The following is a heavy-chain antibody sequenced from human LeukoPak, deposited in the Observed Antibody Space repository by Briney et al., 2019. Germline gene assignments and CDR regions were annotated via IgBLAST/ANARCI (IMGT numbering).Heavy chain of an antibody. CDR1: GFTFSSCS. CDR2: ISSSSSTI. V-gene: IGHV3-48*04. Sequence: GGSLRLSCAASGFTFSSCSMNWVRQAPGKGLEWVSYISSSSSTIYYADSVKGRFTISRDNAKNSLYLQMNSLRAEDTAVYYCARECYDILTGYYSIYYYYMDVWGKGTTVTVSS. CDR3: ARECYDILTGYYSIYYYYMDV. D-gene: IGHD3-9*01. J-gene: IGHJ6*03.